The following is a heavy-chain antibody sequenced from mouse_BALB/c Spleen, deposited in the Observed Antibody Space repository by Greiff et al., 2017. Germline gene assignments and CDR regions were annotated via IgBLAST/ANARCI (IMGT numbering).Heavy chain of an antibody. D-gene: IGHD2-14*01. CDR1: GFTFSDYY. J-gene: IGHJ3*01. Sequence: EVQGVESGGGLVKPGGSLKLSCAASGFTFSDYYMYWVRQTPEKRLEWVATISDGGSYTYYPDSVKGRFTISRDNAKNNLYLQMSSLKSEDTAMYYCARGGRYDAWFAYWGQGTLVTVSA. CDR3: ARGGRYDAWFAY. CDR2: ISDGGSYT. V-gene: IGHV5-4*02.